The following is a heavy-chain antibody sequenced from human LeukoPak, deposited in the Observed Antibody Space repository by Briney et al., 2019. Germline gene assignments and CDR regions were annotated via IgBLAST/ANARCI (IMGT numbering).Heavy chain of an antibody. J-gene: IGHJ4*02. CDR2: IYYSGST. CDR1: GGSISSGGYY. V-gene: IGHV4-31*03. Sequence: SETLSLTCTVSGGSISSGGYYWSWIRQHPGTGLEWIGYIYYSGSTYYNPSLKSRVTISVDTSKNQFSLKLSSVTAADTAVYYCARRYCSGGSCYGYWGQGTLVTVSS. D-gene: IGHD2-15*01. CDR3: ARRYCSGGSCYGY.